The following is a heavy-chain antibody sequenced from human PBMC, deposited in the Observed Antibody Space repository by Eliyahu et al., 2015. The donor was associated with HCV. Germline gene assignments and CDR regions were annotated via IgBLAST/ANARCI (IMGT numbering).Heavy chain of an antibody. D-gene: IGHD6-6*01. J-gene: IGHJ4*02. Sequence: QVQLVESGGGVVQPGKSLRLSCAAXGFXFGSXGMHWVRQAPGKGLXGVVVISFXGSYKYDGDSMKGRFTISRDNSKNTVYLQMNSLRAEDTAVYYCAKDSSSDLWYVDHWGQGTLVTVSS. V-gene: IGHV3-30*18. CDR2: ISFXGSYK. CDR1: GFXFGSXG. CDR3: AKDSSSDLWYVDH.